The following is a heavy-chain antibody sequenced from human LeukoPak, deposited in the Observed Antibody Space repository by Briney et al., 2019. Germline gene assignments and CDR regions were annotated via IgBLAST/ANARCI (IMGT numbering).Heavy chain of an antibody. CDR1: ACTFSTYS. CDR3: ARYTFDY. CDR2: ISSSSSYI. V-gene: IGHV3-21*01. J-gene: IGHJ4*02. Sequence: AGTLTLTCAASACTFSTYSMNWVRQPPGKGLEWISCISSSSSYIFYPDSVKDLFTISRDNAKTSLYLQMNSLRAEDTACYYCARYTFDYWGQGTLVTVSS. D-gene: IGHD2-2*02.